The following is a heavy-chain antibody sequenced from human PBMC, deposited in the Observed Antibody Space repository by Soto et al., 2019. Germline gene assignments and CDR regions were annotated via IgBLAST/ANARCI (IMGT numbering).Heavy chain of an antibody. V-gene: IGHV3-30*18. CDR2: ISYDGSNK. Sequence: ESVGGVVQPGRSLRLSCAASGFTFSSYGMHWVRQAPGKGLEWVAVISYDGSNKYYADSVKGRFTISRDNSKNTLYLQMNSLRAEDTAVYYCAKLSDTTTEYFQHWGQGTLVTVSS. J-gene: IGHJ1*01. CDR1: GFTFSSYG. D-gene: IGHD5-18*01. CDR3: AKLSDTTTEYFQH.